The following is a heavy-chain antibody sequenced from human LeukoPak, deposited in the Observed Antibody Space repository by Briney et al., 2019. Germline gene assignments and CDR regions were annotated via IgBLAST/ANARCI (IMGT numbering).Heavy chain of an antibody. V-gene: IGHV3-53*01. J-gene: IGHJ4*02. CDR2: IYSGGST. Sequence: GGSLRLSCAASGFTVSSNYMSWVRQAPGKGLEWVSVIYSGGSTYYADSVKGRFTISRDNSKNTLYLQMNSLRAEDTAVYYCATPIEHCGGDCSPGVYWGQGTLVTVSS. D-gene: IGHD2-21*02. CDR1: GFTVSSNY. CDR3: ATPIEHCGGDCSPGVY.